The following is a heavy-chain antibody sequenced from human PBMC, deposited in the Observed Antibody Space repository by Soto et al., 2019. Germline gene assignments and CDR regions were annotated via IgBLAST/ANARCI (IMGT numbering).Heavy chain of an antibody. CDR3: ARGGTMVRGGGDYYRMDV. V-gene: IGHV1-69*13. Sequence: SVKVSCKASGGTFSSYAISWVRQAPGQGLEWMGGIIPIFGTANYAQKFQGRVTITAEECTSTAYMELSSLRSEDTAVYYCARGGTMVRGGGDYYRMDVWGQGATVTLSS. D-gene: IGHD3-10*01. CDR2: IIPIFGTA. CDR1: GGTFSSYA. J-gene: IGHJ6*02.